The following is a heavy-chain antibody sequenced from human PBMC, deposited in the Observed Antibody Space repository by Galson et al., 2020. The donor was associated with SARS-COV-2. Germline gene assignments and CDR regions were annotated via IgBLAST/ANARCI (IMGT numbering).Heavy chain of an antibody. V-gene: IGHV3-13*01. Sequence: GESLKISCAASGFTFSSYDMHWVRQATGKGLEWVSATGTAGDTYYPGSVKGRFTISRENAKNSLYLQMNGLRAGDTAVYYCARGWAGTGYGMDVWGQGTTVTVSS. D-gene: IGHD6-19*01. CDR2: TGTAGDT. CDR3: ARGWAGTGYGMDV. J-gene: IGHJ6*02. CDR1: GFTFSSYD.